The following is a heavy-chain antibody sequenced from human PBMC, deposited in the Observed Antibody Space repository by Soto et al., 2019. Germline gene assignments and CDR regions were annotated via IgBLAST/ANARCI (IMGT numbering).Heavy chain of an antibody. CDR3: ATVSLDIVVVPAAKAFDI. V-gene: IGHV1-24*01. D-gene: IGHD2-2*01. J-gene: IGHJ3*02. Sequence: ASVKVSCKVSGYTLTELSMHWVRQAPGKGFEWMGGFDPEDGETIYAQKFQGRVTMTEDTSTDTAYMELSSLRSEDTAVYYCATVSLDIVVVPAAKAFDIWGQGTMVTVSS. CDR1: GYTLTELS. CDR2: FDPEDGET.